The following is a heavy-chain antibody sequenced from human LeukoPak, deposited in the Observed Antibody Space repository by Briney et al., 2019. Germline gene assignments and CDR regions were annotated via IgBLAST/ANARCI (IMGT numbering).Heavy chain of an antibody. CDR2: ISGSGGST. V-gene: IGHV3-23*01. CDR3: ARDRSPIGYDSSGYYPGY. D-gene: IGHD3-22*01. Sequence: GGSLRLSCAASGFTFSSYAMSWVRQAPGKGLEWVSAISGSGGSTYYADSVKGRFTISRDNSKNTLYLQMNSLRAEDTAVYYCARDRSPIGYDSSGYYPGYWGQGTLVTVSS. CDR1: GFTFSSYA. J-gene: IGHJ4*02.